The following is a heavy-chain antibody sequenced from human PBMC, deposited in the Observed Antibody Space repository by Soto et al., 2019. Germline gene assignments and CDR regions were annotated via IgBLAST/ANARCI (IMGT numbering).Heavy chain of an antibody. J-gene: IGHJ4*02. V-gene: IGHV3-23*01. CDR2: ISGSDGST. CDR1: GFTFSSYA. CDR3: AKRYNSRRGWYNAAVDW. D-gene: IGHD6-19*01. Sequence: EVQLLDSGGGLVQPGGSLRLSCAASGFTFSSYAMSWVRQAPGKGLEWVSVISGSDGSTKYADSVKGRFTISRDNSNNPLYLQMNSLRVEDTGVYYCAKRYNSRRGWYNAAVDWWGQGALVAVVS.